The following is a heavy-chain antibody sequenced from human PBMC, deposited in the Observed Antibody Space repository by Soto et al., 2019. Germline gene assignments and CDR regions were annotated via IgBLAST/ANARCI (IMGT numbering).Heavy chain of an antibody. D-gene: IGHD3-22*01. J-gene: IGHJ4*02. Sequence: QEQLVQSGAEVKKSGSSVKVSCKDTGGLFSSYAVSWVRQAPGQGLEWMGGIIPVFDTVYYAQKFQGRVTITADESTNKDYMELRSLRSEDTAMYYCARGGSGYVWFNEFWGQGTLVTVSS. CDR3: ARGGSGYVWFNEF. CDR2: IIPVFDTV. V-gene: IGHV1-69*01. CDR1: GGLFSSYA.